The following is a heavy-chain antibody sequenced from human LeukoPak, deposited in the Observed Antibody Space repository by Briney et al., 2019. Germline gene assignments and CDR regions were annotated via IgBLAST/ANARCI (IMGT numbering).Heavy chain of an antibody. Sequence: PSETLSLTCAVYGGSFSGYYWSWIRQPPGKGLEWIGEINHSGSTNYNPSLKSRVTISVDTSKNQFSLKLSSVTAADTAVYYCARIGYDLWSGYYSLFDYWGQGTLVTVSS. D-gene: IGHD3-3*01. CDR3: ARIGYDLWSGYYSLFDY. CDR2: INHSGST. CDR1: GGSFSGYY. J-gene: IGHJ4*02. V-gene: IGHV4-34*01.